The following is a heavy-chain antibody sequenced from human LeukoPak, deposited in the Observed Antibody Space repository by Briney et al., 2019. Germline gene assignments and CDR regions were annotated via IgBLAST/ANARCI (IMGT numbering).Heavy chain of an antibody. CDR1: GFTVSSNS. CDR3: AKDVGGALS. Sequence: GGSLRLSCAAPGFTVSSNSMSWVRQAPGRGLEWVSLIYSAGSTYFADSVKGRLTISRDNSKNTLYLQMNSLRAEDTAVYYCAKDVGGALSWGQGTLVTVSS. J-gene: IGHJ4*02. CDR2: IYSAGST. V-gene: IGHV3-66*01. D-gene: IGHD1-26*01.